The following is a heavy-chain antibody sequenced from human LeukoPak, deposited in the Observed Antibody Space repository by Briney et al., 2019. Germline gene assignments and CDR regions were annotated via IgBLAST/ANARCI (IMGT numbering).Heavy chain of an antibody. J-gene: IGHJ4*02. D-gene: IGHD1-26*01. Sequence: GGSLRLSCAASGFSVRDYAMHWVRQAPGKGLEWVAVMSYEETYKNYAEAVKGRFTISRDNAKKSLYLQLNSLRVEDTAVYYCARWGLGPSFDYWGQGTRVTVSS. CDR3: ARWGLGPSFDY. CDR1: GFSVRDYA. CDR2: MSYEETYK. V-gene: IGHV3-30-3*01.